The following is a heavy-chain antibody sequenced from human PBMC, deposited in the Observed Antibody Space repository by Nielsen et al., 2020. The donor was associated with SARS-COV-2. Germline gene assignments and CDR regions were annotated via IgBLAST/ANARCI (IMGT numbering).Heavy chain of an antibody. J-gene: IGHJ4*02. D-gene: IGHD2-2*01. V-gene: IGHV4-31*03. CDR3: ARFSIVVVPAAYYYFDY. CDR1: GGSISSSSYY. CDR2: IYYSGST. Sequence: SETLSLTCTVSGGSISSSSYYWGWIRQHPGKGLEWIGYIYYSGSTYYNPSLKSRVTISVDTSKNQFSLKLSSVTAADTAVYYCARFSIVVVPAAYYYFDYWGQGTLVTVSS.